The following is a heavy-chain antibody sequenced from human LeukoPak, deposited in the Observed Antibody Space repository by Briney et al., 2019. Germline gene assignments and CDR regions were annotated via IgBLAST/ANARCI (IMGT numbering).Heavy chain of an antibody. CDR2: INTGSSTI. CDR3: ARARPYGSDY. Sequence: PGGSLRLSCAASGFTFSSYSMNWVRQAPGKGLEWVSYINTGSSTIYYADSVKGRFTISRDNAKNSLYLQMNSLRAEDTAVYYCARARPYGSDYWGQGTLVTVSS. J-gene: IGHJ4*02. D-gene: IGHD4-17*01. V-gene: IGHV3-48*01. CDR1: GFTFSSYS.